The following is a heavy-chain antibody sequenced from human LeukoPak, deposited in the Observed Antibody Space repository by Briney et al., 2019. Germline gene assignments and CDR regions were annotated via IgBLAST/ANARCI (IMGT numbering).Heavy chain of an antibody. Sequence: SETLSLTCTVSSGSISTSNYYWGWVRQPPGKALAWIGKIFYSGSTYHRQSLKSQVTISLDTSRNEFSLKLNAVTAADTSFDYCAKANGYGLIDIWGQGTMVTVSS. CDR1: SGSISTSNYY. D-gene: IGHD3-10*01. CDR3: AKANGYGLIDI. V-gene: IGHV4-39*07. J-gene: IGHJ3*02. CDR2: IFYSGST.